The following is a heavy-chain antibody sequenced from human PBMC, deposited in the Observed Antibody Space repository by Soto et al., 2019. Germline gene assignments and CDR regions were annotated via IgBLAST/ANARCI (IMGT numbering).Heavy chain of an antibody. CDR1: GYTFTSYA. D-gene: IGHD2-8*01. Sequence: ASVKVSCKASGYTFTSYAMHWVRQAPGQRLEWMGWINAGNGNTKYSQKFQGRVTITRDTSASTAYMELSSLGSEDTAVYYCASSRVYCTNGVCYTTHYYYYGMDVWGQGTTVTVSS. J-gene: IGHJ6*02. V-gene: IGHV1-3*01. CDR2: INAGNGNT. CDR3: ASSRVYCTNGVCYTTHYYYYGMDV.